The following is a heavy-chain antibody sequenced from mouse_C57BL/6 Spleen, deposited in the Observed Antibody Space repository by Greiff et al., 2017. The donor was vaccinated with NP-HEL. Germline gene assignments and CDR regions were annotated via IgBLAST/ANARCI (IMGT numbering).Heavy chain of an antibody. V-gene: IGHV1-69*01. D-gene: IGHD1-1*01. CDR1: GYTFTSYW. J-gene: IGHJ3*01. CDR3: ARKDYGSTVAY. Sequence: VQLQQSGAELVMPGASVKLSCKASGYTFTSYWMHWVKQRPGQGLEWIGEIDPSDSYTNYNQKFKGKSTLTVDKSSSTAYMQRSSLTSEDSAVYYCARKDYGSTVAYWGQGTLVTVSA. CDR2: IDPSDSYT.